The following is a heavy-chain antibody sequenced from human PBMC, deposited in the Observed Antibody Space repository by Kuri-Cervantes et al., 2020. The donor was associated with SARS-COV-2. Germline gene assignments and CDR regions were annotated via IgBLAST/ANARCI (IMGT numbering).Heavy chain of an antibody. CDR1: GFTFSRYA. CDR2: ISYDGSNK. D-gene: IGHD4/OR15-4a*01. Sequence: GGSLRLSCEASGFTFSRYAMHRVRQAPGKGLESVAVISYDGSNKYNADSVKVRFTISRENSKNTLYLQMNSLRAEDTAVYYCARRDRAVLTVDAVDIWGQGTMVTVSS. V-gene: IGHV3-30*04. CDR3: ARRDRAVLTVDAVDI. J-gene: IGHJ3*02.